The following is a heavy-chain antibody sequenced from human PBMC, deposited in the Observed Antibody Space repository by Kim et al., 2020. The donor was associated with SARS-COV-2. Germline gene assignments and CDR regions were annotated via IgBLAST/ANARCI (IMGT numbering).Heavy chain of an antibody. CDR2: IIPILGIA. D-gene: IGHD3-10*01. V-gene: IGHV1-69*02. Sequence: SVKVSCKASGGTFSSYTISWVRQAPGQGLEWMGRIIPILGIANYAQKFQGRVTITADKSTSTAYMELSSLRSEDTAVYYCAGELYEQYYYYYGMDVWGQGTTVTVSS. CDR3: AGELYEQYYYYYGMDV. CDR1: GGTFSSYT. J-gene: IGHJ6*02.